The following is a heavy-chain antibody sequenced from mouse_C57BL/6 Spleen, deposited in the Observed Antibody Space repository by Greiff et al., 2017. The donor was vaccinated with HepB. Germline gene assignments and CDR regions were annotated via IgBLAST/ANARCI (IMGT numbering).Heavy chain of an antibody. CDR3: TRDKTAQATTFAY. CDR2: IDPETGGT. J-gene: IGHJ3*01. V-gene: IGHV1-15*01. CDR1: GYTFPDYE. D-gene: IGHD3-2*02. Sequence: QVQLQQSGAELVRPGASVTLSCKASGYTFPDYEMHWVKQTPVHGLEWIGAIDPETGGTAYNQKFKGKAILTADKSSSTAYMELRSLTSEDSAVYNCTRDKTAQATTFAYWGQGTLVTVSA.